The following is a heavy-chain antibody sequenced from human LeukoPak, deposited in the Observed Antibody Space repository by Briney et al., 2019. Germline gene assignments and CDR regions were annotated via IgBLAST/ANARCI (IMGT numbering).Heavy chain of an antibody. Sequence: SVKVSCKASGGTFSSYTISWVRQAPGQGLEWMGRIIPILGIANYAQKFQGRVTITADKSTSTAHMELSSLRSEDTAVYYCARDQDYYDSSGYPYYFDYWGQGTLVTVSS. CDR2: IIPILGIA. J-gene: IGHJ4*02. CDR1: GGTFSSYT. V-gene: IGHV1-69*04. CDR3: ARDQDYYDSSGYPYYFDY. D-gene: IGHD3-22*01.